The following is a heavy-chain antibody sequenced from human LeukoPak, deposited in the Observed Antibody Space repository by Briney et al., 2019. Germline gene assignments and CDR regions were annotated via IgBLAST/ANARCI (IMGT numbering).Heavy chain of an antibody. CDR3: AQAAAGTGAFDI. V-gene: IGHV4-59*01. D-gene: IGHD6-13*01. J-gene: IGHJ3*02. Sequence: PSETLSLTCTVSGGSISSYYWSWIRQPPGKGLEWIGYIYYSGSTNYNPSLKSRVTISVDTSKNQFSLKLSSVTAADTAVYYCAQAAAGTGAFDIWGQGTMVTVSS. CDR2: IYYSGST. CDR1: GGSISSYY.